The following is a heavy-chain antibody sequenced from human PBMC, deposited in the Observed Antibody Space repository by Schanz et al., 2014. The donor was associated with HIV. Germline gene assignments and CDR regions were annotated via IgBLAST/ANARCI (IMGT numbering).Heavy chain of an antibody. V-gene: IGHV3-9*01. D-gene: IGHD1-20*01. CDR3: AKDRITGTAPPNYGMDV. J-gene: IGHJ6*02. CDR1: GFTFDDYA. CDR2: ISWNSGSI. Sequence: DVQLVESGGDMVQPGRSLRLSCAASGFTFDDYAMHWVRQAPGKGLEWVSGISWNSGSIGYADSVRGRFTISRDNAKNSLYLQMNSLRAEDTALYYCAKDRITGTAPPNYGMDVWGQGTTVTVSS.